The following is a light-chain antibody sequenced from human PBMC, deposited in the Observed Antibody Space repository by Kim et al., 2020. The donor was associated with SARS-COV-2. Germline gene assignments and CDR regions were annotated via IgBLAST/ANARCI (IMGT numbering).Light chain of an antibody. CDR2: EVN. J-gene: IGLJ1*01. Sequence: GHSGPISCTGTSSDVDTYSRVSWYQQSPGTAPRLLIYEVNDRPSGVPDRFSGSKSGNTASLTISGLQAGDEADYYCSSYTSSNIYVFGTGTKVTVL. V-gene: IGLV2-18*02. CDR3: SSYTSSNIYV. CDR1: SSDVDTYSR.